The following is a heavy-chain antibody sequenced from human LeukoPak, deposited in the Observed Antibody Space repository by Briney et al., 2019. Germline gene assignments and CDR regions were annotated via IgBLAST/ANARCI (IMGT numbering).Heavy chain of an antibody. D-gene: IGHD4-17*01. J-gene: IGHJ3*02. CDR3: AKDPNGDYVGAFDT. V-gene: IGHV3-23*01. Sequence: GGSLRLSCAASGFTFSAYGVTWVRQAPGKGLEWVSSMGVSGDNVHYADSVKGRFAISRDNSKNTLYLQMNSLRAEDAAVYYCAKDPNGDYVGAFDTWGQGTMVIVSS. CDR1: GFTFSAYG. CDR2: MGVSGDNV.